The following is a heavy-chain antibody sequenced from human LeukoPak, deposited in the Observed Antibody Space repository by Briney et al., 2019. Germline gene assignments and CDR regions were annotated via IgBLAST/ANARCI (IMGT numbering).Heavy chain of an antibody. CDR2: IIPIFGTA. CDR3: ARDGITIFGVEFYYMDV. Sequence: ASVKVSCKASGGTFSSYAISWVRQAPGQGLGWMGRIIPIFGTANYAQKFQGRVTITTDESTSTAYMELSSLRSEDTAVYYCARDGITIFGVEFYYMDVWGKGTTVTVSS. CDR1: GGTFSSYA. J-gene: IGHJ6*03. V-gene: IGHV1-69*05. D-gene: IGHD3-3*01.